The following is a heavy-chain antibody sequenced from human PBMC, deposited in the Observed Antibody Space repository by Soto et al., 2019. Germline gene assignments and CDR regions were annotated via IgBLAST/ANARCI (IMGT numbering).Heavy chain of an antibody. V-gene: IGHV3-21*01. CDR2: ISTGSSYI. J-gene: IGHJ4*02. CDR1: GFTFSNFN. CDR3: ARGDYFDY. Sequence: GESLKISCAASGFTFSNFNSNWVRQTPGKGLEWVSYISTGSSYIYYADSVKGRFTISRDSAKNSLYLQMNSLRAEDTALYYCARGDYFDYWGPGTLVTVSS.